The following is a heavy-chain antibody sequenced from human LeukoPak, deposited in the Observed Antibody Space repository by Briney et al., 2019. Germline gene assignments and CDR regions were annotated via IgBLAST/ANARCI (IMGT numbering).Heavy chain of an antibody. CDR1: GFTFSSYA. CDR2: ISSNGGRT. D-gene: IGHD3-22*01. Sequence: PGGSLRLSCAASGFTFSSYAMHWVRQAPGKGLEYVSAISSNGGRTYYANSVKGRFTISRDNSKNTLYLQMGSLRAEDMAVYYCARLGPRYYDSSGYPDYWGQGTLVTVSS. V-gene: IGHV3-64*01. J-gene: IGHJ4*02. CDR3: ARLGPRYYDSSGYPDY.